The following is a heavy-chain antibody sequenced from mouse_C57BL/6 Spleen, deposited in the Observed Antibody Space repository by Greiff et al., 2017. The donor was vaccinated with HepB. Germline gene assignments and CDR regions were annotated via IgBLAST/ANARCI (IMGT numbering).Heavy chain of an antibody. CDR2: ISSGSSTN. Sequence: EVKLQESGGGLVKPGGSLKLSCAASGFTFSDYGMHWVRQAPEKGLEWVAYISSGSSTNDYADTVKGRFTITRDNAKNTLFLQMTSLRSEDTAMYYCARAYYSNYVYAMDYWGQGTSVTVSS. J-gene: IGHJ4*01. V-gene: IGHV5-17*01. CDR1: GFTFSDYG. D-gene: IGHD2-5*01. CDR3: ARAYYSNYVYAMDY.